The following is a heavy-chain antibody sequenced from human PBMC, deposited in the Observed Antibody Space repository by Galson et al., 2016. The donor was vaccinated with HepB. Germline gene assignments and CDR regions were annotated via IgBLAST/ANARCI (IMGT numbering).Heavy chain of an antibody. D-gene: IGHD1-26*01. Sequence: LRLSCAASGFTFSSYWMTWVRQAPGKGLEWVANIKQDGREKYYVASVKGRFTISRDNAKNSLYLQMNSLRVEDAAVYYCARDSGSFTARYYHYGMDVWGQGTTVTASS. CDR3: ARDSGSFTARYYHYGMDV. CDR2: IKQDGREK. CDR1: GFTFSSYW. V-gene: IGHV3-7*03. J-gene: IGHJ6*02.